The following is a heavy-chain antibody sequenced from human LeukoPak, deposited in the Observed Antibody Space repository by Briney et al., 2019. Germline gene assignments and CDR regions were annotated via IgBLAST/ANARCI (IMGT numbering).Heavy chain of an antibody. Sequence: PSETLSLTCTVSGVSITSSDYCWGWIRQPPGKGLEWIGSIYDSGSTYYNPSLKSRVTISVDTSKSLFSLNLSSVTAADTAVYYCASRIEAAATVDHWGQGTLVTVSS. CDR2: IYDSGST. CDR3: ASRIEAAATVDH. CDR1: GVSITSSDYC. D-gene: IGHD2-15*01. V-gene: IGHV4-39*01. J-gene: IGHJ4*02.